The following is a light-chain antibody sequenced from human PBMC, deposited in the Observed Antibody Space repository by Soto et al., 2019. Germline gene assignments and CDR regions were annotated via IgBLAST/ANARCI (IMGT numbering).Light chain of an antibody. Sequence: EVVLTQSPDTLSLSPGETATLSCRASQTVDRYVAWYQQKVGQAPRLLMYDASKRATGIPARFSGSGSGTDFTLTISRLEPEDFAVYYCQQFGDSSWTFGQGTKVDIK. CDR1: QTVDRY. V-gene: IGKV3-11*01. CDR3: QQFGDSSWT. CDR2: DAS. J-gene: IGKJ1*01.